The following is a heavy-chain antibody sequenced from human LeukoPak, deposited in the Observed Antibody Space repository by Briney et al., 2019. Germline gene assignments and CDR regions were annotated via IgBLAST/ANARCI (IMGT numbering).Heavy chain of an antibody. D-gene: IGHD3-22*01. Sequence: KPSETLSLTCAVSGGPISSSNWWSWVRQPPGKGLEWIGRISSSGSTNYNPSLKSRVTISVDTSKNQFSLKLSSVTAADTAVYFCARGPYSYDSSGAFDIWGQGTMVTVSS. V-gene: IGHV4-4*02. J-gene: IGHJ3*02. CDR3: ARGPYSYDSSGAFDI. CDR1: GGPISSSNW. CDR2: ISSSGST.